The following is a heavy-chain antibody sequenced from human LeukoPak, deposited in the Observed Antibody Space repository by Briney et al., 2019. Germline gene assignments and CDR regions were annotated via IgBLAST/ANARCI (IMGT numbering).Heavy chain of an antibody. CDR2: ITRDSIYT. Sequence: GGSLRLSCAASGFTLNNYNMNWVRQTPGKGLEWVSSITRDSIYTFYADSVRGRFTISRDNAKNLLSLQMNSLRAEDTAVYYCARDPYNGYYGDDYYYYMDVWGKGTTVTISS. CDR3: ARDPYNGYYGDDYYYYMDV. J-gene: IGHJ6*03. D-gene: IGHD4-17*01. CDR1: GFTLNNYN. V-gene: IGHV3-21*01.